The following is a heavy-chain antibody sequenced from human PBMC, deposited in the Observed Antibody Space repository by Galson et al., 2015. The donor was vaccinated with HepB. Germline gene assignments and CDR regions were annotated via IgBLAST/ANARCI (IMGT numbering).Heavy chain of an antibody. CDR2: INPSGGST. CDR3: AGGVPSGSYRDAFDI. D-gene: IGHD1-26*01. CDR1: GYTFTSYY. V-gene: IGHV1-46*01. J-gene: IGHJ3*02. Sequence: SVKVSCKASGYTFTSYYMHWVRQAPGQGLEWMGIINPSGGSTSYAQKFQGRVTMTRDTSTSIVYMELSSLRSEDTAVYYCAGGVPSGSYRDAFDIWGQGTMVTVSS.